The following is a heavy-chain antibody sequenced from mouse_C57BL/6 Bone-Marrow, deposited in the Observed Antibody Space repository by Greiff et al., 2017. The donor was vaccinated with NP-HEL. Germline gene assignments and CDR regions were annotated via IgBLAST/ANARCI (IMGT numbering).Heavy chain of an antibody. D-gene: IGHD1-1*01. Sequence: VQLQQSGAELVRPGASVKLSCKASGYTFTDYYINWVQQRPGQGLEWIARIYPGSGNTYYNEKFKGKATLTAEKSSSTAYMQLSSLTSEDSAVYFCARRNYYGSSYSYYYAMDYWGQGTSVTVSS. CDR1: GYTFTDYY. J-gene: IGHJ4*01. CDR3: ARRNYYGSSYSYYYAMDY. CDR2: IYPGSGNT. V-gene: IGHV1-76*01.